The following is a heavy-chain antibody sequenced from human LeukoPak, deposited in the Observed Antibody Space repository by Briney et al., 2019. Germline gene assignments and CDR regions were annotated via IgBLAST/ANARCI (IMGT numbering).Heavy chain of an antibody. CDR1: GFTFSSYA. Sequence: GGSLRLSCAASGFTFSSYAMSWVRQAPGKGLEWVSAISGSGGSTYYADSVKGRFTISRDNSKNTLYLQMNSLRAEDTAVYYCARDWYSGSYYAGDYWGQGTLVTVSS. V-gene: IGHV3-23*01. CDR2: ISGSGGST. J-gene: IGHJ4*02. CDR3: ARDWYSGSYYAGDY. D-gene: IGHD1-26*01.